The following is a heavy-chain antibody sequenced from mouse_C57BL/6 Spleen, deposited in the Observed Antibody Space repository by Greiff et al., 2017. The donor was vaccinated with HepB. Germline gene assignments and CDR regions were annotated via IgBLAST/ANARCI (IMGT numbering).Heavy chain of an antibody. CDR1: GYSFTGYY. CDR3: ARSTVTTVPGFAY. V-gene: IGHV1-42*01. Sequence: VQLQQSGPELVKPGASVKISCKASGYSFTGYYMNWVKQSPEKSLEWIGEINPSTGGTTYKQKFKAKATLTVDKSSSTAYMQLKSLTSEDSAVYYCARSTVTTVPGFAYWGQGTLVTVSA. J-gene: IGHJ3*01. CDR2: INPSTGGT. D-gene: IGHD1-1*01.